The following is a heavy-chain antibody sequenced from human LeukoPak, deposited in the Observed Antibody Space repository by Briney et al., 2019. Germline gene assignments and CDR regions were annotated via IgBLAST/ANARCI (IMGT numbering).Heavy chain of an antibody. CDR2: INHSGST. V-gene: IGHV4-34*01. Sequence: SETQSLTCAVYGGSFSGYYWSWIRQPPGKGLEWIGEINHSGSTNYNPSLKSRVTISVDTSKNQFSLKLSSVTAADTAVYYCARGLGCSGGSCYPNWYYGMDVWGQGTAVTVSS. CDR1: GGSFSGYY. D-gene: IGHD2-15*01. CDR3: ARGLGCSGGSCYPNWYYGMDV. J-gene: IGHJ6*02.